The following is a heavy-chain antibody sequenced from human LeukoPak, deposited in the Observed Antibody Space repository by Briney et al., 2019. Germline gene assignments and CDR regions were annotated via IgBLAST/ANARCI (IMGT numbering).Heavy chain of an antibody. V-gene: IGHV3-30*03. CDR2: ISYDGSNK. CDR1: GFTFSSYG. J-gene: IGHJ3*02. CDR3: ASGFGEPDAFDI. D-gene: IGHD3-10*01. Sequence: GGSLRLSCAASGFTFSSYGMHWVRQAPGKGLEWVAVISYDGSNKYYADSVKGRFTISRDNSKNTLYLQMNSLRAEDTAVYYCASGFGEPDAFDIWGQGTMVTVSS.